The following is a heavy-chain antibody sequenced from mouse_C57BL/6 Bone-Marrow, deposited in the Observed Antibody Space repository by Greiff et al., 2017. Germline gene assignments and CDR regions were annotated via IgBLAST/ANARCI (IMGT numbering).Heavy chain of an antibody. J-gene: IGHJ2*01. D-gene: IGHD2-5*01. Sequence: VQLKQTGAELVKPGASVKMSCKASGHNLTTYPIAWMKQNHGQSLEWNGNFHPYNDDTKYNEKFKGKATLTVEKSSSTVYLELSRLTSDDSAVYYCARGDSNGEYYFDYWGQGTTLTVSS. CDR2: FHPYNDDT. CDR1: GHNLTTYP. CDR3: ARGDSNGEYYFDY. V-gene: IGHV1-47*01.